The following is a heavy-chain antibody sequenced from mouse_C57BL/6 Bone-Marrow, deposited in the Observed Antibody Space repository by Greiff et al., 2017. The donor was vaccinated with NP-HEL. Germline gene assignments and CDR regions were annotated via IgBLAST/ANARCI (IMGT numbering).Heavy chain of an antibody. J-gene: IGHJ4*01. CDR2: IDPSDSYT. D-gene: IGHD2-4*01. V-gene: IGHV1-69*01. CDR1: GYTFTSYW. Sequence: QVQLKQPGAELVMPGASVKLSCKASGYTFTSYWMHWVKQRPGQGLEWIGEIDPSDSYTNYNQKFKGKSTLTVDKSSSTAYMQLSSLTSEDSAVYYCARHYDYDGRAMDYWGQGTSVTVSS. CDR3: ARHYDYDGRAMDY.